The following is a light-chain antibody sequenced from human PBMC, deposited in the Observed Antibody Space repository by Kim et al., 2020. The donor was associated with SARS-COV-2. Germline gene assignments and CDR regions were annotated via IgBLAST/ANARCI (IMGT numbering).Light chain of an antibody. V-gene: IGLV3-21*03. CDR2: EDT. CDR3: QVWDTSGDQFV. CDR1: GIGRKN. J-gene: IGLJ1*01. Sequence: SYELTQPPSVSVAPEKTATITCGGDGIGRKNVHWYRQKPGQAPVLVVYEDTDRPAGIPERFSGANSGNTATLVINRVEAGDEADYYCQVWDTSGDQFVFGPGTKVTVL.